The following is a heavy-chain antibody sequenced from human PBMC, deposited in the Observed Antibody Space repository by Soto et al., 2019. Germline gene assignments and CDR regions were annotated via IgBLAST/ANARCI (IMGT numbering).Heavy chain of an antibody. CDR2: INHSGST. CDR1: GGSFSGYY. CDR3: ARDPGAAAGRRHYYYYGMDV. V-gene: IGHV4-34*01. D-gene: IGHD6-13*01. Sequence: PWETLSLTCAVYGGSFSGYYWSWIRQPPGKGLEWIGEINHSGSTNYNPSLKSRVTISVDTSKNQFSLKLSSVTAADTAVYYCARDPGAAAGRRHYYYYGMDVWGQGTTVTVSS. J-gene: IGHJ6*02.